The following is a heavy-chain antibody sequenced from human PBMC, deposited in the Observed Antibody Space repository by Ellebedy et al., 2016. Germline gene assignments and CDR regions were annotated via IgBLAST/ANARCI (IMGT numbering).Heavy chain of an antibody. CDR2: TYHDGNP. V-gene: IGHV4-30-2*01. CDR3: ARGTWNYKFFFDL. Sequence: LRLSXAVSGDSIATGENAWTWVRQAEGKGLEWIGFTYHDGNPHYNPSLKSRATLSVDKSKNQFSLRLSSVTAADTAVYFCARGTWNYKFFFDLWGRGALVTVSS. CDR1: GDSIATGENA. J-gene: IGHJ2*01. D-gene: IGHD1-7*01.